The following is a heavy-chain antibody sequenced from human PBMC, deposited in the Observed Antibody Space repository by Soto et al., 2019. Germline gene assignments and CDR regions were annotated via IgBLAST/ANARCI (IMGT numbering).Heavy chain of an antibody. D-gene: IGHD3-3*01. J-gene: IGHJ5*02. Sequence: SETLSLTCTVSGGSISSGGYYWSWIRQHPGKGLEWIGYIYYSGSTYYNPSLKSRVTISVDTSKNQFSLKLSSVTAADTAVYYCARSITIFGVGTFDPWGQGTLVTVSS. CDR3: ARSITIFGVGTFDP. CDR2: IYYSGST. CDR1: GGSISSGGYY. V-gene: IGHV4-31*03.